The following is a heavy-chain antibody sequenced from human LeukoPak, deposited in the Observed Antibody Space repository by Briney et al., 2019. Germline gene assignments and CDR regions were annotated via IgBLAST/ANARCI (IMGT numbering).Heavy chain of an antibody. J-gene: IGHJ4*02. CDR3: ARDKPDQPGFDY. V-gene: IGHV3-48*03. CDR2: ISSGSNI. Sequence: GGSLRLSCAASGFTFSSYEMNWVRQATGKGLEWVSYISSGSNIYYADSVKGRFTISRDNAKNSLYLQMNSLRAEDTAVYYCARDKPDQPGFDYWGQGTLVTVSS. CDR1: GFTFSSYE. D-gene: IGHD1-14*01.